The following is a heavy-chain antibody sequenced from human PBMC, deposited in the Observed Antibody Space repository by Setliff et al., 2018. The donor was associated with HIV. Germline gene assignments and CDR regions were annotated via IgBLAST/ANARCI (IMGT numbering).Heavy chain of an antibody. D-gene: IGHD1-7*01. CDR3: AKDGDYSNWDYDAFDI. V-gene: IGHV3-30*02. CDR2: INYDENSE. CDR1: GFTFTAHG. Sequence: PGGSLRLSCAASGFTFTAHGMHWVRQAPDKGLEWVAFINYDENSEYYVDSVKGRVTISRDNSKDTVDLQMNSLRAEDTAVYYCAKDGDYSNWDYDAFDIWGQGTMVTVSS. J-gene: IGHJ3*02.